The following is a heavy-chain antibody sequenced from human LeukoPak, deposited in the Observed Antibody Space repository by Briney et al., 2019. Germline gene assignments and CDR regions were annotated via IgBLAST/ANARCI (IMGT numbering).Heavy chain of an antibody. CDR1: GGSISSTIYY. D-gene: IGHD3-3*02. V-gene: IGHV4-39*01. J-gene: IGHJ6*03. CDR2: IYSSGST. CDR3: ARHFSSYYYYMDV. Sequence: PSETLSPTCTVSGGSISSTIYYWGWIRQPPGKGLEWIGSIYSSGSTYYNPSLKSRVTISVDTSKNQFSLKLSSVTAADTAVYYCARHFSSYYYYMDVWGKGTTVTVSS.